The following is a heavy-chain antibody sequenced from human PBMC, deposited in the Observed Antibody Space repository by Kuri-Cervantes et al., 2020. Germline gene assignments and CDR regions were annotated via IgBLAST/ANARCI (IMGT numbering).Heavy chain of an antibody. CDR2: ISSSSSYI. CDR1: GFTFSSYS. D-gene: IGHD2-2*01. J-gene: IGHJ6*02. CDR3: ARSTGGYCSSTSCYFRDV. V-gene: IGHV3-21*01. Sequence: GESLKISCAASGFTFSSYSMNWVRQAPGKGLEWVSSISSSSSYIYYADSVKGRFTISRDNAKNSLYLQMNSQRAEDTAVYYCARSTGGYCSSTSCYFRDVWGQGTTVTVSS.